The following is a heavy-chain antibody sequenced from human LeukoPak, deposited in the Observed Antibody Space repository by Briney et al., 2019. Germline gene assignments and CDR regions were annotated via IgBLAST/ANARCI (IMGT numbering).Heavy chain of an antibody. CDR2: IYYSGST. D-gene: IGHD3-9*01. V-gene: IGHV4-59*12. CDR3: AREETYYDILTGYFPFPYFDY. J-gene: IGHJ4*02. CDR1: GGSISSYY. Sequence: SETLSLTCTVSGGSISSYYWSWIRQPPGKGLEWIGYIYYSGSTNYNPSLKSRVTISVDTSKNQFSLKLSSVTAADTAVYYCAREETYYDILTGYFPFPYFDYWGQGTLVTVSS.